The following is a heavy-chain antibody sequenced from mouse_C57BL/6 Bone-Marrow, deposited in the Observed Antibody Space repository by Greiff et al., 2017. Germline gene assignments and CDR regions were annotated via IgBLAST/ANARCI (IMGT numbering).Heavy chain of an antibody. V-gene: IGHV5-6*01. J-gene: IGHJ4*01. CDR3: ARQNYGSSYDAMDY. D-gene: IGHD1-1*01. CDR1: GFTFSSYG. Sequence: EVQLVESGGDLVKPGGSLKLSCAASGFTFSSYGMSWVRQTPDKRLEWVATISSGGSYTYSPDSVKGRFTISRDNAKNTLYLQMSSLKSEDTARYYCARQNYGSSYDAMDYWGQGTSVTVSS. CDR2: ISSGGSYT.